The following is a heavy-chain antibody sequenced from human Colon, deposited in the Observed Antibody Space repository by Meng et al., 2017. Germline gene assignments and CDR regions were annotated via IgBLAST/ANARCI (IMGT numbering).Heavy chain of an antibody. V-gene: IGHV4-34*01. J-gene: IGHJ5*02. Sequence: VQLHPWGPGTFKSSEALSLLFAVYGGSFRGYYWSWIRQPPGKGLEWIGEINHSGSTNYNPSLKSRVTISVDTSKNQFSLKLSSVTAADTAVYYCARGRYSGYLPWGQGTLVTVSS. D-gene: IGHD5-12*01. CDR1: GGSFRGYY. CDR2: INHSGST. CDR3: ARGRYSGYLP.